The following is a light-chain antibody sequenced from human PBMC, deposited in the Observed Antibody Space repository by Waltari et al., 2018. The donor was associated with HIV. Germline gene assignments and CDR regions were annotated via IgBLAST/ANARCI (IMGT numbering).Light chain of an antibody. CDR3: QQYNGFSRT. CDR1: QSIGRW. J-gene: IGKJ2*01. CDR2: QAS. Sequence: DIQMTKSPSTLSAFVGDRVTITCRASQSIGRWLAWYQQKPGKAPKLLIYQASNLETGVPSRFSGSGSGTEFTLTISSLQPDDFATYYCQQYNGFSRTFGQGTKLEIK. V-gene: IGKV1-5*03.